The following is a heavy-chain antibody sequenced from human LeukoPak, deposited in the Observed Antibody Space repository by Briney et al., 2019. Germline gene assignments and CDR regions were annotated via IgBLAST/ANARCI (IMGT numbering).Heavy chain of an antibody. CDR3: AKAGIGVVGYFDY. CDR1: GFTFSSEA. D-gene: IGHD6-19*01. Sequence: GGSLRLSCAVSGFTFSSEAMSWVRQAPGKGLEWVSAIRGSGGGTYYADSVKGRFTISRDNSKNALYLQMNSLRDEDTALYYCAKAGIGVVGYFDYWGQGTLVTVSS. V-gene: IGHV3-23*01. J-gene: IGHJ4*02. CDR2: IRGSGGGT.